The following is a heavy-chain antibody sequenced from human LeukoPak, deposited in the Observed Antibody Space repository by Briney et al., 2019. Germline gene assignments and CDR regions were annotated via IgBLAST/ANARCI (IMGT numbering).Heavy chain of an antibody. CDR1: GGSISSGGSS. V-gene: IGHV4-30-2*01. D-gene: IGHD3-9*01. Sequence: SGTLSLTCAVSGGSISSGGSSWSWIRQPPGKGLEWIGYIYHSGSTYYNPSLKSRVTLSLDRSRNQFSLKLSSVTAADTAVYYCARAYYDILTGYYFDPWGQGTLVTVSS. CDR3: ARAYYDILTGYYFDP. CDR2: IYHSGST. J-gene: IGHJ5*02.